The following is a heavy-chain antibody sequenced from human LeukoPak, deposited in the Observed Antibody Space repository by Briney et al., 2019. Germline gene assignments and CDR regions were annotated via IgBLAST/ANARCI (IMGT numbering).Heavy chain of an antibody. V-gene: IGHV3-74*01. CDR3: AKAGNIRFDY. Sequence: GGFLRLSCAASGFTFNSYWMHWVRQVPGKGLVWVSRINSDGSRTNYVDSAKGRFTISRDNSKNTLYLQMNSLRAGDTAIYYCAKAGNIRFDYWGQGTLVTVSS. J-gene: IGHJ4*02. CDR2: INSDGSRT. CDR1: GFTFNSYW. D-gene: IGHD2/OR15-2a*01.